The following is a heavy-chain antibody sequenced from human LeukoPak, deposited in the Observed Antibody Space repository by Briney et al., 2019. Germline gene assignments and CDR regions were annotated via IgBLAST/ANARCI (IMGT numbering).Heavy chain of an antibody. Sequence: SETLSLTCAVSGGSISSGDYPWSWIRQPPGEGLEWIGHVYHTGSTQYNPSLKSRVTLSVDRSKSQFSLRLSSVTAADTAVYYCARQASRSYYVDYWGQGILVTVSS. J-gene: IGHJ4*02. V-gene: IGHV4-30-2*01. D-gene: IGHD3-10*01. CDR3: ARQASRSYYVDY. CDR2: VYHTGST. CDR1: GGSISSGDYP.